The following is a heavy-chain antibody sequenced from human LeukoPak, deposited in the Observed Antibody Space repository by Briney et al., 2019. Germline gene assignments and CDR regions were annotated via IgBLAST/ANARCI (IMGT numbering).Heavy chain of an antibody. CDR3: AVSLTTGGYYGMDV. D-gene: IGHD1-1*01. J-gene: IGHJ6*02. CDR2: INTYNGNT. CDR1: GYTFTTYG. V-gene: IGHV1-18*01. Sequence: GASVKVSCKAVGYTFTTYGISWVRQAPGQGLEWMGWINTYNGNTNYAQNLQGRVSMTTDTSTSTAYMELRSLRSEDTAVYFCAVSLTTGGYYGMDVWGQGTTVTVSS.